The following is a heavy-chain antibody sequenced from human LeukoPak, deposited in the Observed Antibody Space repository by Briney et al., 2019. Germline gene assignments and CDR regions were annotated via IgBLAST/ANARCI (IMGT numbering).Heavy chain of an antibody. V-gene: IGHV4-4*07. D-gene: IGHD3-10*01. CDR1: GGSISSYY. CDR3: ARGGIKTYGSGSYFWFDP. CDR2: IYTSGST. J-gene: IGHJ5*02. Sequence: SETLSLTCTASGGSISSYYWSWIRQPPGKGLEWIGRIYTSGSTNYNPSLKSRVTMSVDTSKNQFSLKLSSVTAADTAVYYCARGGIKTYGSGSYFWFDPWGQGTLVTVSS.